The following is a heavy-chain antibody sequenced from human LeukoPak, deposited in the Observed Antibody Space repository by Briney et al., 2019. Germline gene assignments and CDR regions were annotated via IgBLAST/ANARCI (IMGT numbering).Heavy chain of an antibody. V-gene: IGHV4-59*08. CDR2: IYYSGST. CDR1: GGSFSGYY. CDR3: ARNQLLYGVNWFDP. D-gene: IGHD2-2*02. J-gene: IGHJ5*02. Sequence: SETLSLTCAVYGGSFSGYYWSWIRQPPGKGLEWIGYIYYSGSTNYNPSLKSRVTISVDTSKNQFSLKLSSVTAADTAVYYCARNQLLYGVNWFDPWGQGTLVTVSS.